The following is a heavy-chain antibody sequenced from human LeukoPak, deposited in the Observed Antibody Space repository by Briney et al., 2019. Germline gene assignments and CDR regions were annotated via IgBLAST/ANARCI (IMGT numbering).Heavy chain of an antibody. Sequence: SETLSLTCTVSGDSITSYYWSWIRQPPGKGLEWIGYIYYSGITNYNPSLKNRVTTSVDTSKNQFSLKLSSVTAADTAVYFCARYCSSTTCYDYWGQGTLVTVSS. CDR1: GDSITSYY. CDR2: IYYSGIT. D-gene: IGHD2-2*01. J-gene: IGHJ4*02. V-gene: IGHV4-59*08. CDR3: ARYCSSTTCYDY.